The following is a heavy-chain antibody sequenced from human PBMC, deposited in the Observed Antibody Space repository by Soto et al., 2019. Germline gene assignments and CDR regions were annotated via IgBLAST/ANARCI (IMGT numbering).Heavy chain of an antibody. J-gene: IGHJ4*02. CDR3: ARDGYDGSGSPYPAY. D-gene: IGHD3-10*01. Sequence: LSLTCSVSGGSMSEYFWSWIRQSPGKGLEWIGYIYYLGSTDYNPSLKSRVTISVDTSKRQFSLRLTSVTAADTAVYYCARDGYDGSGSPYPAYWGPGTQVTVS. V-gene: IGHV4-59*01. CDR1: GGSMSEYF. CDR2: IYYLGST.